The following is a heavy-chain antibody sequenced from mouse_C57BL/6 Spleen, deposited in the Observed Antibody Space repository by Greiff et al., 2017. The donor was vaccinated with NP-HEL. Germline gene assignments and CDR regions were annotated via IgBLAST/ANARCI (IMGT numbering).Heavy chain of an antibody. Sequence: DVKLQESGPGLVKPSQSLSLTCSVTGYSITSGYYWNWIRQFPGNKLEWMGYISYDGSNNYNPSLKNRISITRDTSKNQFFLKLNSVTTEDTATYYCAREVRLQVAYWGQGTLVTVSA. CDR2: ISYDGSN. D-gene: IGHD3-2*02. J-gene: IGHJ3*01. CDR1: GYSITSGYY. V-gene: IGHV3-6*01. CDR3: AREVRLQVAY.